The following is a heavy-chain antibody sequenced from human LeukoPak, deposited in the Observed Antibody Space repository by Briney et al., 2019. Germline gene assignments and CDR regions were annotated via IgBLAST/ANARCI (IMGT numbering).Heavy chain of an antibody. J-gene: IGHJ4*02. CDR3: ARPIGARYFDWFNFDY. D-gene: IGHD3-9*01. V-gene: IGHV4-4*07. Sequence: SETLSLTCTVSGGSISSYYWSWIRQSAGKGLEWIGRMQPSGITHYNPSLMSRVTMSVDTSKNQFSLKLSSVTAADTAVYYCARPIGARYFDWFNFDYWGQGTLVTVSS. CDR1: GGSISSYY. CDR2: MQPSGIT.